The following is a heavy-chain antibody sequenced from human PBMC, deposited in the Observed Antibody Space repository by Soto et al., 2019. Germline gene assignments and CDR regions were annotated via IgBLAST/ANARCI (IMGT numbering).Heavy chain of an antibody. CDR1: GYTFRDFD. V-gene: IGHV1-8*01. J-gene: IGHJ6*02. CDR3: ARGNPFNSAGFDV. CDR2: MNAKSGDT. D-gene: IGHD2-21*01. Sequence: ASVKVSCKASGYTFRDFDINWLRQASGQGPEWMGWMNAKSGDTFSAQRLQGKFNMTWDTSLSTDYMEVGSLTSDDAAIYYCARGNPFNSAGFDVWGQGTTVTV.